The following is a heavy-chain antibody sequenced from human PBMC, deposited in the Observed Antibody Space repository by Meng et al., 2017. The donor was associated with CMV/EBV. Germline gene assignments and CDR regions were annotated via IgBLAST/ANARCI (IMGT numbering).Heavy chain of an antibody. CDR2: IRYDGSNE. J-gene: IGHJ6*02. CDR1: GVTFSSYG. V-gene: IGHV3-30*02. Sequence: GESLMISCTASGVTFSSYGIHWVRRAPGRGLEWVAFIRYDGSNEHYADSVKGRFSVSRDNSKNMVYLQMNSLRAEDTALYHCSKVDSDTLMVPCYYYPLDVWGQGTTVTVSS. D-gene: IGHD5-18*01. CDR3: SKVDSDTLMVPCYYYPLDV.